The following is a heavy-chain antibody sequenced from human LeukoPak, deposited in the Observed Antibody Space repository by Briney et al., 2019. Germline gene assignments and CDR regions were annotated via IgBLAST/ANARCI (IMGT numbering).Heavy chain of an antibody. CDR1: GFTFSNYW. V-gene: IGHV3-74*01. CDR3: VRWQDI. Sequence: GGSLRLSCAASGFTFSNYWMHWVRQAPGKGLVWVSRIKTDGTYASYAESVKGRFTVSRDNAKNTLYLQLNSLRAEDTAVYYCVRWQDIWGQGTMVTVSS. J-gene: IGHJ3*02. CDR2: IKTDGTYA.